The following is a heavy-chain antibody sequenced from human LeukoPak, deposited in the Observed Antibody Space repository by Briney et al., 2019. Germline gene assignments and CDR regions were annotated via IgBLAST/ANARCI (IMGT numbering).Heavy chain of an antibody. CDR1: GFTFSSYG. J-gene: IGHJ4*02. CDR2: ISYDGSNK. Sequence: GGSLRLSCAASGFTFSSYGMHWVRQAPGKGLEWVAVISYDGSNKYYADSVKGRFTISRDNSKNTLYLQMNSLRAEDTAVYYCAKDKRRFGEPQDLGYWGQGTLVTVSS. D-gene: IGHD3-10*01. V-gene: IGHV3-30*18. CDR3: AKDKRRFGEPQDLGY.